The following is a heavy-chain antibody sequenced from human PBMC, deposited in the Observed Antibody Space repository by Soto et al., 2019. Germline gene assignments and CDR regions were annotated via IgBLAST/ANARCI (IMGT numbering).Heavy chain of an antibody. CDR2: IKSKTDGGTT. CDR1: GFTFSNAW. V-gene: IGHV3-15*01. J-gene: IGHJ4*02. CDR3: TTDPSGYVQFDY. Sequence: GGSLRLSCAASGFTFSNAWMSWVRQAPGKGLEWVGRIKSKTDGGTTDYAAPVKGRFTISRDDSKNTLYLQMNSLKTEDTAVYYCTTDPSGYVQFDYWGQGTLVTVSS. D-gene: IGHD5-12*01.